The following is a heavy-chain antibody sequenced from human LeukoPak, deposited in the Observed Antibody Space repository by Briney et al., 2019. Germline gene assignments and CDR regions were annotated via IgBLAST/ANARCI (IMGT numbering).Heavy chain of an antibody. Sequence: SETLSLTCTVSGGSISSGGYSWSWIRQPPGKGLEWIGYISYSGSTYNNPSLKSRVSISVDTSKNQFSLKLSSVTAADTAVYYCARILTGYYPYYYYYYMDVWGKGTTVTVSS. CDR2: ISYSGST. D-gene: IGHD3-9*01. V-gene: IGHV4-30-4*07. CDR1: GGSISSGGYS. CDR3: ARILTGYYPYYYYYYMDV. J-gene: IGHJ6*03.